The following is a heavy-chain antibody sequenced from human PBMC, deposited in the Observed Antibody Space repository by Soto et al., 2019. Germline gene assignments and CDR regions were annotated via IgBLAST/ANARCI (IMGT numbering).Heavy chain of an antibody. Sequence: QITLKESGPTLVKPTQTLTLTCTFSGFSLSTRGVGVGWIRHPPGKALEWLALIYWDDDKRYRPSLKSRLTITKDTSKSQVVLTMTNMDPVDTATYYCAHRRGSVWHTRIMDGMDVWGQGTTVPVSS. J-gene: IGHJ6*02. CDR2: IYWDDDK. D-gene: IGHD2-8*01. V-gene: IGHV2-5*02. CDR3: AHRRGSVWHTRIMDGMDV. CDR1: GFSLSTRGVG.